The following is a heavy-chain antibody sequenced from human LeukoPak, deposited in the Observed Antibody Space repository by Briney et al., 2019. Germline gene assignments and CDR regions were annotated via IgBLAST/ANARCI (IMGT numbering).Heavy chain of an antibody. CDR2: IYPRDSDT. CDR1: GYIFTNYW. Sequence: GESLKISCKASGYIFTNYWIGWVRQMPGKGLEWMGIIYPRDSDTRYSPSFQGQVTVSDDKSISTAYLQWNTLEASDTAMYYCARRQYSGYDFDFWGQGTLVTVSS. CDR3: ARRQYSGYDFDF. V-gene: IGHV5-51*01. D-gene: IGHD5-12*01. J-gene: IGHJ4*02.